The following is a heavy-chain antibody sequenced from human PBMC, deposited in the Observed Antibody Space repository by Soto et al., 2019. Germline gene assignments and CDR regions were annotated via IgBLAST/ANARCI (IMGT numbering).Heavy chain of an antibody. V-gene: IGHV4-4*02. CDR2: TYHSGTT. CDR3: AREVNSSPARGPNWFDP. J-gene: IGHJ5*02. D-gene: IGHD6-13*01. CDR1: GDSINNSHW. Sequence: QVQLQESGPGLVQPSGTLSLTCAVSGDSINNSHWWSWVRQTPGKGLEWIGETYHSGTTNNNPSLTTRVTISIDKSKNQFSLKMNSVTAADTAVYYCAREVNSSPARGPNWFDPWGQGTLVTVSS.